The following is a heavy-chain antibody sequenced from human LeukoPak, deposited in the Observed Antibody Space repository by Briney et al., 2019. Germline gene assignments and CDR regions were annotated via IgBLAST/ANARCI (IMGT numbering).Heavy chain of an antibody. V-gene: IGHV3-23*01. D-gene: IGHD6-13*01. CDR3: AKWRWGSSWYGYYFDY. CDR2: IGGSGGST. Sequence: PGGSLRLSCAASGFTFSSYAMGWVRQAPGKGLEWVSTIGGSGGSTYYADSVKGRFTISRDNSKNTLYLQMNSLRAEDTAVYYCAKWRWGSSWYGYYFDYWGQGTLVTVSS. CDR1: GFTFSSYA. J-gene: IGHJ4*02.